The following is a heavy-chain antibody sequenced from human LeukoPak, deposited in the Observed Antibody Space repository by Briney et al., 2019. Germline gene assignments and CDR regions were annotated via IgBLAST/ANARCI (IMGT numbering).Heavy chain of an antibody. CDR2: ISGSGGST. J-gene: IGHJ6*03. Sequence: PGGSLRLSCAASGFTFSSYAMSWVRQPPGKGLEGVAAISGSGGSTYYADSVKGRFTISRDNSKNTLYLQMNSLRAEDTAVYYCAKGSIFGVPHDLYYYYMDVWGKGTTVTVSS. CDR1: GFTFSSYA. D-gene: IGHD3-3*02. CDR3: AKGSIFGVPHDLYYYYMDV. V-gene: IGHV3-23*01.